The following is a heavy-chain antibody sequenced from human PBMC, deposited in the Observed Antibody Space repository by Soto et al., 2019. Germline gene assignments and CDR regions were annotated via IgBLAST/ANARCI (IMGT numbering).Heavy chain of an antibody. J-gene: IGHJ4*02. CDR1: GGSISSGGYY. D-gene: IGHD3-22*01. Sequence: TLSLTCTVSGGSISSGGYYWSWIRQHPGKGLEWIGYIYYSGSTYYNPSLKSRVTISVDTSKNQFSLKLSSVTAADTAVYYCARERPLDQWSSGYYYRYFDYWGQGTLVTVSS. CDR3: ARERPLDQWSSGYYYRYFDY. CDR2: IYYSGST. V-gene: IGHV4-31*03.